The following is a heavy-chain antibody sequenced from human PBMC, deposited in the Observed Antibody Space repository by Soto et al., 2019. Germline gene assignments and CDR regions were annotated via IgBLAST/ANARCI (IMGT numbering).Heavy chain of an antibody. CDR3: ARVPLDYSNSHYFDF. D-gene: IGHD6-6*01. V-gene: IGHV4-61*01. CDR1: GGSFSSGSFY. J-gene: IGHJ4*02. Sequence: PSETLSLTCTVSGGSFSSGSFYWSWIRQPPGKALEWIGFIYNNRSFNYNPSLKSRVTMSVDTSKHQFSLKLSSVTAADTAVYYCARVPLDYSNSHYFDFWGQGALVTVSS. CDR2: IYNNRSF.